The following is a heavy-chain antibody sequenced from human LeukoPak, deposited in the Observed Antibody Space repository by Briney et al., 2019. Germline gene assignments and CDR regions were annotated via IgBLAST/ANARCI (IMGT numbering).Heavy chain of an antibody. V-gene: IGHV4-61*01. D-gene: IGHD3-10*01. CDR2: IYDSGST. J-gene: IGHJ4*02. CDR3: ARGSGSYPPLDY. Sequence: SEALSLTCTVSGGSVTSDSYYWSWIRQPPGKGLEWIGYIYDSGSTNYNPSLKSRVTISLDTSKNQFSLKLSSVTAADTAVYYCARGSGSYPPLDYWGQGTLVTVSS. CDR1: GGSVTSDSYY.